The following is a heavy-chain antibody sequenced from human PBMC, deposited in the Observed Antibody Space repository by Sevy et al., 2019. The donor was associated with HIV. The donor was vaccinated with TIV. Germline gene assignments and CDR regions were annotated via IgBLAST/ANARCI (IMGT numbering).Heavy chain of an antibody. CDR1: GFTFSSYA. CDR3: ARDKHYYGSGGDI. J-gene: IGHJ3*02. CDR2: ISYDGSNK. D-gene: IGHD3-10*01. Sequence: GGSPRLSCAASGFTFSSYAMHWVRQAPGKGLEWVAVISYDGSNKYYADSVKGRFNISRDNSKNTLYLQMNSLRAEDTAVYYCARDKHYYGSGGDIWGQGTMVTVSS. V-gene: IGHV3-30-3*01.